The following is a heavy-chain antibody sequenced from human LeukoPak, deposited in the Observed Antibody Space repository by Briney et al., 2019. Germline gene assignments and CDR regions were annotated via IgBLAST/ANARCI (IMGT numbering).Heavy chain of an antibody. V-gene: IGHV3-48*04. CDR3: ARTWGVGAQDAFDI. CDR2: ISSSGSTI. D-gene: IGHD1-26*01. CDR1: GFTFSSYS. J-gene: IGHJ3*02. Sequence: QPGGSLRLSCAASGFTFSSYSMNWVRQAPGKGLEWVSYISSSGSTIYYADSVKGRFTISRDNAKNSLYLQMNSLRAEDTAVYYCARTWGVGAQDAFDIWGLGTMVTVSS.